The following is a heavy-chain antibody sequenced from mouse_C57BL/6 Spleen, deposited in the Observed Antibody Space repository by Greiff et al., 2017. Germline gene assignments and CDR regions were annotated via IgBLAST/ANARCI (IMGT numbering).Heavy chain of an antibody. Sequence: EVKLMESGGGLVQPGGSLSLSCAASGFTFTDYYMSWVRQPPGKALEWLGFIRNKANGYTTEYSASVKGRFTISRDNSQSILYLQMNALRAEDSATYYCSRWGGSSLYYAMDYWGQGTSVTVSS. J-gene: IGHJ4*01. CDR3: SRWGGSSLYYAMDY. D-gene: IGHD1-1*01. V-gene: IGHV7-3*01. CDR1: GFTFTDYY. CDR2: IRNKANGYTT.